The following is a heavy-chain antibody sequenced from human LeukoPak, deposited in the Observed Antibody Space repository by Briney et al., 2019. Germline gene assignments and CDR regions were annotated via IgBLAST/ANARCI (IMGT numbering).Heavy chain of an antibody. CDR3: TTLMYTTGRQGFDS. V-gene: IGHV3-23*01. CDR2: ISADSGTT. D-gene: IGHD6-19*01. CDR1: GSVFRIYP. Sequence: PGGSLRLSCAASGSVFRIYPMIWARQAPGKGLEWVSSISADSGTTNYADSAKGRFTVSRDNSKRTLFLQMNSLRAEDTAVYYCTTLMYTTGRQGFDSWGQGTRVTVSS. J-gene: IGHJ4*02.